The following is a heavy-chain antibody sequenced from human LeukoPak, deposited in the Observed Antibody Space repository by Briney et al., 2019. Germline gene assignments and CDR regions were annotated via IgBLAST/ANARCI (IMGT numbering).Heavy chain of an antibody. CDR1: GFTFSNYS. V-gene: IGHV3-21*04. J-gene: IGHJ6*03. D-gene: IGHD5-18*01. CDR2: ISPSSHYI. CDR3: ARDRHTAMVYYYHYMDV. Sequence: PGGSLRLSCAGSGFTFSNYSINWVRQAPGKGLEWVSSISPSSHYIYYADSVRGRFTISRDNARNSLYLQMNSLRDEDTAVYYCARDRHTAMVYYYHYMDVWGTGTTVTVSS.